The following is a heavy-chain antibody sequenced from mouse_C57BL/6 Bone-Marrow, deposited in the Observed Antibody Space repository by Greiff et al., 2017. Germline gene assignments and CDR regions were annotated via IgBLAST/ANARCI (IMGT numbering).Heavy chain of an antibody. J-gene: IGHJ4*01. Sequence: VQLQQPGAELVKPGASVKLSCKASGYTFTSYWMQWVKQRPGQGLEWIGEIDPSDSYTNYNQKFKGKATLTVDTSSSTAYMQLSSLTSEDSAVYYCARWPYYYGSSYAMDYWGQGTSVTVSS. CDR3: ARWPYYYGSSYAMDY. D-gene: IGHD1-1*01. CDR1: GYTFTSYW. V-gene: IGHV1-50*01. CDR2: IDPSDSYT.